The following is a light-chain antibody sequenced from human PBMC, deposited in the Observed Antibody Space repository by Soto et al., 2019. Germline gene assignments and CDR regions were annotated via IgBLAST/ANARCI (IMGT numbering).Light chain of an antibody. J-gene: IGKJ4*01. Sequence: EMVLTQSPATLSLSPGESATLSCRASQNVGLNLAWYQLKSGQPPRLLIHTASSRATGIPARFSGSGSRTDFTLTISSLEPEDIAVYYCQERGRWPRATFGGGTKVEMK. CDR3: QERGRWPRAT. CDR2: TAS. CDR1: QNVGLN. V-gene: IGKV3-11*01.